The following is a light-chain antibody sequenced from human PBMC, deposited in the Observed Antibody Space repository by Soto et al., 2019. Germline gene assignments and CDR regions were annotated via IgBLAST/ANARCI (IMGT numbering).Light chain of an antibody. V-gene: IGKV3-15*01. CDR2: RAS. Sequence: IQMTQSPATLSVSPGERATLSCRASQTIYSNVAWHQQRPGQAPRLLIYRASARATGIPARFSGSGSGTEFTLTIGSLQSEDSAVYYCQQYQNLWTFGQGTKVEIK. CDR3: QQYQNLWT. J-gene: IGKJ1*01. CDR1: QTIYSN.